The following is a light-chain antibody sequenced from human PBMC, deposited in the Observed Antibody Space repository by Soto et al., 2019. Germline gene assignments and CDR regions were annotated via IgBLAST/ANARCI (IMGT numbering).Light chain of an antibody. CDR2: KAS. Sequence: DIQMTQSPSTLSASVGDRVTITFGSSESNISWLAWHQQTPGKAPKLLIYKASILESGVPSRFSGSGSGTEFTLTISNLQPDDFATYYCQQYSGYVWTFGQGTKVDIK. V-gene: IGKV1-5*03. CDR3: QQYSGYVWT. J-gene: IGKJ1*01. CDR1: ESNISW.